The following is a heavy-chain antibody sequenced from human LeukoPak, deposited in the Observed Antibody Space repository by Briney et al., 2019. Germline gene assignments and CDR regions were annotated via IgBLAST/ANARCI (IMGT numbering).Heavy chain of an antibody. CDR3: ASREMATMTD. J-gene: IGHJ4*02. V-gene: IGHV3-48*04. CDR2: ISSSSSTI. D-gene: IGHD5-24*01. Sequence: GGSLRLSCAASGFTFSSYSMNWVRQAPGKGLEWVSYISSSSSTIYYADSVKGRFTISRDNAKNSLYLQMNSLRAEDTAVYYCASREMATMTDWGQGTLVTVSS. CDR1: GFTFSSYS.